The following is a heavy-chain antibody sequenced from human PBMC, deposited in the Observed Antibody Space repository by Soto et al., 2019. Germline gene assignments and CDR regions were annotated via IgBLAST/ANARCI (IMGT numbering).Heavy chain of an antibody. CDR1: GFTFSSYA. CDR2: IIGSGGST. Sequence: GGSLRLSCAASGFTFSSYAMSWVRQAPGKGLEWVSAIIGSGGSTYYADSVKGRFTICRDNSKNTLYLQMNRLRAEDTAVYYCAKGGYCCSTSSYYYYYMDVWGKGTTVTVSS. J-gene: IGHJ6*03. D-gene: IGHD2-2*01. CDR3: AKGGYCCSTSSYYYYYMDV. V-gene: IGHV3-23*01.